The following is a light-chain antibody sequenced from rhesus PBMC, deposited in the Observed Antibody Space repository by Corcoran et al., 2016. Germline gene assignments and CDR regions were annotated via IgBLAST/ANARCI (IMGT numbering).Light chain of an antibody. J-gene: IGKJ2*01. CDR2: GAS. CDR3: LQSSNWPYS. V-gene: IGKV3-24*04. CDR1: QSVSSY. Sequence: EIVMTQSPATLALSPGERATLSCRASQSVSSYLAWYQQKPGQAPRLLLYGASRRAPGIPERFSGSGSGTEFTIAISSLEPEDVGVYFCLQSSNWPYSFGQGTKVEI.